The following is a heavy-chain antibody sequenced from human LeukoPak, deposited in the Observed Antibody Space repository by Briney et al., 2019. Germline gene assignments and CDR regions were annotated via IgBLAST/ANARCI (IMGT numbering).Heavy chain of an antibody. J-gene: IGHJ5*02. CDR3: ARAWGIFGVAPFDP. D-gene: IGHD3-3*01. V-gene: IGHV3-11*01. Sequence: PRGSLRLSCAASGFTFSDYYMSWIRQAPGKGLEWVSYISSSGSTIYYADSVKGRFTISRDNAKNSLYLQMNSLRAEDTAVYYCARAWGIFGVAPFDPWGQGTLVTVSS. CDR2: ISSSGSTI. CDR1: GFTFSDYY.